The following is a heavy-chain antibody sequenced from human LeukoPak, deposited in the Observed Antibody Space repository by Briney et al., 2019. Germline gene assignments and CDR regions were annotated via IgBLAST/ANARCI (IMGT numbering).Heavy chain of an antibody. J-gene: IGHJ4*02. CDR1: GFTFSTYS. CDR3: ARDCSSTSCYFI. V-gene: IGHV3-21*05. CDR2: ISDSGAM. Sequence: PGGSLRLSCAASGFTFSTYSMKWVRQAPGKGLEWVSYISDSGAMYYADSVKGRFTISRDNAKNSLYLQMNSLRAEDTAVYYCARDCSSTSCYFIWGQGTLVTVSS. D-gene: IGHD2-2*01.